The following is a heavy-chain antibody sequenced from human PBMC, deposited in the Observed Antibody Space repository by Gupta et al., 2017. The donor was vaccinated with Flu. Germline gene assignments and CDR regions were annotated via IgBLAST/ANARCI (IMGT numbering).Heavy chain of an antibody. Sequence: VRQAPGKWLEWLAVIWSNGNNKYYADSVKGRLTISRDNYKNTLSLQMNSLRAEDTAVYYCVRERGPFDGFDIWGQGTMVTVSS. V-gene: IGHV3-33*01. J-gene: IGHJ3*02. D-gene: IGHD3-10*01. CDR2: IWSNGNNK. CDR3: VRERGPFDGFDI.